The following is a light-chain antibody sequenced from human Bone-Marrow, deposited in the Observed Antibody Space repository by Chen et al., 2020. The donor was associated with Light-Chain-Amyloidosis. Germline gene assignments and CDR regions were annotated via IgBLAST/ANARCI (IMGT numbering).Light chain of an antibody. CDR3: SSDAPTPPFVL. J-gene: IGLJ2*01. CDR1: ISHVGSYNL. V-gene: IGLV2-23*02. CDR2: ENT. Sequence: QSALTQPASVSGSPGQWITISCTGTISHVGSYNLVSWYQHNPGQAPKLIIYENTERPSGVSNRFSGAKSGNTASLTISGLQAEDEADYYCSSDAPTPPFVLFGGGTKLTVL.